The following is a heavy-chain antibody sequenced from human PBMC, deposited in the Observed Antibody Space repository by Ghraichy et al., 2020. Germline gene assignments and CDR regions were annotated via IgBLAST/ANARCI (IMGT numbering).Heavy chain of an antibody. CDR2: INPRSGDT. D-gene: IGHD6-6*01. CDR3: AREIYVSSSGNDASDV. V-gene: IGHV1-2*02. CDR1: GYTFKDYY. J-gene: IGHJ3*01. Sequence: ASVKVSCKASGYTFKDYYIHWVRQAPGQGLEWMGCINPRSGDTNYAQKFQGRVTMTRDTSIDTAYITLGDLTSDDTAVYYCAREIYVSSSGNDASDVWGQGTRVIVSS.